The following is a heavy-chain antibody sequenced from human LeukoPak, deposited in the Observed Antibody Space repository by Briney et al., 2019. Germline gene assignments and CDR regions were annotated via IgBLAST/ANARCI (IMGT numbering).Heavy chain of an antibody. V-gene: IGHV3-30*02. CDR2: IRYDGSNK. J-gene: IGHJ4*02. CDR1: GFTFSSYG. Sequence: PGGSLRLSCAASGFTFSSYGMHWVRQAPGKGLEWVAFIRYDGSNKYYADSAKGRFTISRDNSKNTLYLQMNSLRAEDTAVYYCAKDPGYTVTLFDYWGQGTLVTVSS. CDR3: AKDPGYTVTLFDY. D-gene: IGHD4-11*01.